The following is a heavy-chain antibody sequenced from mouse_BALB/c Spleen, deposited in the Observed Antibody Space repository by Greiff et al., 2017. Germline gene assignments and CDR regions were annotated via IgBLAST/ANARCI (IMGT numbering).Heavy chain of an antibody. CDR3: AIDDGYPFAY. V-gene: IGHV1-26*01. CDR1: GYSFTGYY. Sequence: EVQLQQSGPELVKPGASVKISCKASGYSFTGYYMHWVKQSHVKSLEWIGRINPYNGATSYNQNFKDKASLTVDKSSSTAYMELHSLTSEDSAVYYCAIDDGYPFAYWGQGTLVTVSA. J-gene: IGHJ3*01. D-gene: IGHD2-3*01. CDR2: INPYNGAT.